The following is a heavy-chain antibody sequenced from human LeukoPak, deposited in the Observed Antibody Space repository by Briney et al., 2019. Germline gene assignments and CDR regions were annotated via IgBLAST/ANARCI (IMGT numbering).Heavy chain of an antibody. CDR3: ARGQYYDILTGYYFDY. CDR1: GGSISSYY. J-gene: IGHJ4*02. Sequence: PSETLSLTCTVSGGSISSYYWSWIRQPPGKGLEWIGYIYYSGSTNYNPSLKSRVTISVDTSKNQFSLKLSSVTAADTAVYYCARGQYYDILTGYYFDYWGQGTLVTVSP. CDR2: IYYSGST. V-gene: IGHV4-59*01. D-gene: IGHD3-9*01.